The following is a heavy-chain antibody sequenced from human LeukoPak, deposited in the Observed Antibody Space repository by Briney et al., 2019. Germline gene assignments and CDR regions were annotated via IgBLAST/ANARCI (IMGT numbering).Heavy chain of an antibody. CDR2: IYYSGST. CDR3: ARGRVDNYYYDSSGYYSGKKYYFDY. CDR1: GGSISSGGYY. J-gene: IGHJ4*02. D-gene: IGHD3-22*01. Sequence: SETLSLTCTVSGGSISSGGYYWSWIRQHPGKGLEWIGYIYYSGSTYYHPSLKSRVTISVDTSKNQFSQKLSSVTAADTAVYYCARGRVDNYYYDSSGYYSGKKYYFDYWGQGTLVTVSS. V-gene: IGHV4-31*03.